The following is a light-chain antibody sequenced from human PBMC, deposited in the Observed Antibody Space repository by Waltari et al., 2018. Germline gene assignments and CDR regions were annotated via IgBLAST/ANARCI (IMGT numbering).Light chain of an antibody. CDR1: QSISRP. J-gene: IGKJ1*01. Sequence: EIMLTQSPGTLSLSPGERATLSCRASQSISRPLAWYQQKPGQAPRLLIYDASTRATGIPDRFSGSGSGTDFSLTISRLVPEDSAVYYCQQYVSLPATFGQGTKVEIK. CDR2: DAS. CDR3: QQYVSLPAT. V-gene: IGKV3-20*01.